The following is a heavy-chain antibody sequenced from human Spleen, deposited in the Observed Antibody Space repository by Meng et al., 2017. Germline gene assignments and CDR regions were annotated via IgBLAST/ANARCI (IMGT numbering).Heavy chain of an antibody. CDR1: GGSFRGYY. Sequence: VRLQQGGEGRVEPSETLSRTCVGYGGSFRGYYWSWIRPPPGKGLEWIGEINHSGSTNYNPSLKSRVTISVDTSKNQFSLKLSSVTAADTAVYYCARPGGELGIHNWFDPWGQGTLVTVSS. V-gene: IGHV4-34*01. J-gene: IGHJ5*02. D-gene: IGHD7-27*01. CDR3: ARPGGELGIHNWFDP. CDR2: INHSGST.